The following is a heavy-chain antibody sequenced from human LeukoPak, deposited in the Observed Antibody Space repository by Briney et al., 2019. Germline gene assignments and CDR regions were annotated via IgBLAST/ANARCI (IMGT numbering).Heavy chain of an antibody. V-gene: IGHV1-46*01. CDR3: ARALYCSGGSCYGGWNY. CDR2: INHSGGST. J-gene: IGHJ4*02. D-gene: IGHD2-15*01. CDR1: GQTFTSYY. Sequence: ASVKVSCKASGQTFTSYYMHWVRQAPGQGLEWMGIINHSGGSTSYAQKFQGRVTMTRDMSTSTVYMELSSLRSEDTAVYYCARALYCSGGSCYGGWNYWGQGTLVTVSS.